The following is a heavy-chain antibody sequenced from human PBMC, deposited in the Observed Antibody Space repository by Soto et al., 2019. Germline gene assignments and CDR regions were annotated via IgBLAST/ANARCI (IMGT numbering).Heavy chain of an antibody. CDR3: ATRITVFGLLIPPFDS. J-gene: IGHJ5*01. CDR1: GGSVNGYY. D-gene: IGHD3-3*01. V-gene: IGHV4-34*01. CDR2: INHTGGT. Sequence: SETLFLTCAVYGGSVNGYYWNWIRQPPGKGLEWIGEINHTGGTHYNPSLKSRVTMSVDTSKNQFSLRLSSVTAADTAIYYCATRITVFGLLIPPFDSWGQGTQVTVSS.